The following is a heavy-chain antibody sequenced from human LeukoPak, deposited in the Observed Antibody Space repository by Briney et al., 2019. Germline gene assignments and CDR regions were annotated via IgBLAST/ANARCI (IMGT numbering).Heavy chain of an antibody. J-gene: IGHJ4*02. CDR2: IKPDGGET. CDR3: ARGYCASTSCPKAYYFDY. V-gene: IGHV3-7*01. D-gene: IGHD2-2*01. CDR1: GFTFNNYW. Sequence: PGGSLRLSCVASGFTFNNYWMTWVRQAPGRGLEWVANIKPDGGETFYVDSVKGRFTISRDNAKNTLYLQMNTLRAEDTAVYYCARGYCASTSCPKAYYFDYWGQGTLVSVSS.